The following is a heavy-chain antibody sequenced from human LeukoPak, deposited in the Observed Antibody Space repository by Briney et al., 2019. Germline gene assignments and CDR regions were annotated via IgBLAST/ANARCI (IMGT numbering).Heavy chain of an antibody. Sequence: GGSLRLSCAASGFTFSSYSMNWVRQAPGKGLEWVSSISSSSSYIYYADSVKGRFTIPRDNAKNSLYLQMNSLRAEDTAVYYCARSSKAVAGTINLFDYWGQGTLVTVSS. J-gene: IGHJ4*02. V-gene: IGHV3-21*01. D-gene: IGHD6-19*01. CDR2: ISSSSSYI. CDR3: ARSSKAVAGTINLFDY. CDR1: GFTFSSYS.